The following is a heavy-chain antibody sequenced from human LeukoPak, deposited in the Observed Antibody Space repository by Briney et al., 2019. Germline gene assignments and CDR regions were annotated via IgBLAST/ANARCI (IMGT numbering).Heavy chain of an antibody. CDR3: AKDSIAARPYYFDY. CDR1: GFTFSSYG. CDR2: IRYDGSNK. Sequence: QPGGSLRLSCAASGFTFSSYGMHWVRQAPGKGLEWVAFIRYDGSNKYYADSVKGRFTISRDNSKNTLYLQMNSLRAEDTAVYYCAKDSIAARPYYFDYWGQGTLVTVSS. V-gene: IGHV3-30*02. D-gene: IGHD6-6*01. J-gene: IGHJ4*02.